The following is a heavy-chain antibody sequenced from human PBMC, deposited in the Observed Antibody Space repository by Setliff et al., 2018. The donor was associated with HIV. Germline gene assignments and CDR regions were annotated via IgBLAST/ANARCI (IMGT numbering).Heavy chain of an antibody. V-gene: IGHV3-23*01. J-gene: IGHJ6*03. D-gene: IGHD5-12*01. CDR2: ISVSGGRT. CDR1: GFTFSTYA. Sequence: GGSLRLSCAASGFTFSTYAMSWFRQAPGKGLEWVSSISVSGGRTNHADSVQGRLTISRDNSKNTLYVQMNSLRDEDTAVYYCARAKDGYNRRHYFYFMDVWGKGTTVTVSS. CDR3: ARAKDGYNRRHYFYFMDV.